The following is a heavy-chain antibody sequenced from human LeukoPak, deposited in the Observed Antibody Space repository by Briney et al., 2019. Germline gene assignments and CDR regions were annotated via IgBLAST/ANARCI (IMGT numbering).Heavy chain of an antibody. Sequence: GASVKVSCKASGYTFTSYDINWVRQATGQGLEWMGWMNPNSGNTGYAQKFQGRVTMTRNTSISTAYMELSSLRSEDTAVYYCARMRAVAGAFGIWGQGTMVTVSS. CDR3: ARMRAVAGAFGI. V-gene: IGHV1-8*01. J-gene: IGHJ3*02. D-gene: IGHD6-19*01. CDR2: MNPNSGNT. CDR1: GYTFTSYD.